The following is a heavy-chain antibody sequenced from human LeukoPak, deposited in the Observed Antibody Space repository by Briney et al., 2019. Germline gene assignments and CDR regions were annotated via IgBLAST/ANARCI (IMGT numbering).Heavy chain of an antibody. CDR1: GGTFSNYA. V-gene: IGHV1-69*13. D-gene: IGHD3-22*01. J-gene: IGHJ4*02. CDR3: ARARHSFHDSSGYYYAFDY. Sequence: ASVKVSCKASGGTFSNYAFSLVRQAPGQGLEWMGAIVPIIGRANYAQRFQGRVTIIADDSTSTVYMELSNLRSEDTAVYYCARARHSFHDSSGYYYAFDYWGQGTLVTVSS. CDR2: IVPIIGRA.